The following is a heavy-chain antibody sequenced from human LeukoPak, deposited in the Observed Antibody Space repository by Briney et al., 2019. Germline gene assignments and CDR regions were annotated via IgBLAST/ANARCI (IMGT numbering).Heavy chain of an antibody. CDR2: IYSGGST. CDR1: GFTVSSNY. J-gene: IGHJ6*02. Sequence: GGSLRLSCAASGFTVSSNYMSWVRQAPGKGLEWVSVIYSGGSTYYADSVKGRFTISRDNSKNTLYLQMNSLRAEDTAVYYCARSAPLGYCTNGVCPQYYYYYGMDVWGQGTTVTVSS. V-gene: IGHV3-53*01. D-gene: IGHD2-8*01. CDR3: ARSAPLGYCTNGVCPQYYYYYGMDV.